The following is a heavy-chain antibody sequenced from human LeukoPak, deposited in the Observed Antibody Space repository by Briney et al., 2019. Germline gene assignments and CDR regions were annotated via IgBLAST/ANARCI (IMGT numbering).Heavy chain of an antibody. CDR1: GYSISSAYY. CDR2: VYHSGT. Sequence: SETLSLTCAVSGYSISSAYYWGWIRQPPGKGLVWISTVYHSGTYYNPSLKSRVTISVDTSKNQFSLNLTSVTAADTAVYYCARLTYSYDSSGYYYFDYWGQGTLVTVSS. V-gene: IGHV4-38-2*01. J-gene: IGHJ4*02. D-gene: IGHD3-22*01. CDR3: ARLTYSYDSSGYYYFDY.